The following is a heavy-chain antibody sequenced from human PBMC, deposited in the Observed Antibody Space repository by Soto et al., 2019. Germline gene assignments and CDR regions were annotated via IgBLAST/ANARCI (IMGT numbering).Heavy chain of an antibody. Sequence: ASVKVSCKASGYTFTSYDINWVRQATGQGLEWMGWMNPNSGNTGYAQKFQGRVTMTRNTSISTAYMELSSLRSEDTVVYYCARHGVAAAGSPGNFDYWGQGTLVTVSS. V-gene: IGHV1-8*01. D-gene: IGHD6-13*01. CDR1: GYTFTSYD. CDR3: ARHGVAAAGSPGNFDY. J-gene: IGHJ4*02. CDR2: MNPNSGNT.